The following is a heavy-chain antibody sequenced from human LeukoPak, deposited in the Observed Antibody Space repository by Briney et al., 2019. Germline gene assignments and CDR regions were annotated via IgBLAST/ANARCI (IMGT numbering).Heavy chain of an antibody. CDR3: VKGGGPGDY. D-gene: IGHD2-15*01. Sequence: PSETLSLTCTVSGGSISSYYWSWIRQPPGKGLEWIGYTYYSGSTNYNPSLKSRVTISVDTSKNQFSLKLSSVTAADTAVYYCVKGGGPGDYWGQGTLVTVSS. CDR1: GGSISSYY. J-gene: IGHJ4*02. CDR2: TYYSGST. V-gene: IGHV4-59*01.